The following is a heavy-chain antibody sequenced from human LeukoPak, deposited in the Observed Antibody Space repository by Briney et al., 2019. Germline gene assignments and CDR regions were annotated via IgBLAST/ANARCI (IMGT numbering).Heavy chain of an antibody. J-gene: IGHJ4*02. CDR1: GFTFSSYW. CDR2: IKQDGSEK. V-gene: IGHV3-7*03. D-gene: IGHD3-3*01. CDR3: ARDREYYDFWSGYSDY. Sequence: GGSLRLSCAASGFTFSSYWMSWVRKAPGKGLEWVANIKQDGSEKYYVDSVKGRFTISRDNAKNSLYLQMNSLRAEDTAVYYCARDREYYDFWSGYSDYWGQGTLVTVSS.